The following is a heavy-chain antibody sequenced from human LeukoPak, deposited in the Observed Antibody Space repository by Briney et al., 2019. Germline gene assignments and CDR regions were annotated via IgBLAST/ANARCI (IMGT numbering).Heavy chain of an antibody. D-gene: IGHD1-26*01. CDR2: VSLTGET. V-gene: IGHV4-4*02. CDR3: SRESGAFCPFGY. J-gene: IGHJ4*02. CDR1: GVSISSTNW. Sequence: SETLSLTCGVSGVSISSTNWWCWVRQPPGQGLEWIGEVSLTGETNYNPSLNGRVTMSLDGSRNQLSLTLSSVTAAHTAIYYCSRESGAFCPFGYWGQGTLV.